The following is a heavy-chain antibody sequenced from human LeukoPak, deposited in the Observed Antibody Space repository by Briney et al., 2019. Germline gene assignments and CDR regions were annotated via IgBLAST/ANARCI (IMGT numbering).Heavy chain of an antibody. CDR3: ATSPVERGTPTY. V-gene: IGHV3-21*01. CDR2: ISSSSSYI. Sequence: GGSLRLSCAASGFTFSSYSMNWVRQAPGKGLEWVSSISSSSSYIYYADSVKGRFTISRDNAKNSLYLQMNSLRAEDTAVYYCATSPVERGTPTYWGQGALVTVSS. D-gene: IGHD1-1*01. J-gene: IGHJ4*02. CDR1: GFTFSSYS.